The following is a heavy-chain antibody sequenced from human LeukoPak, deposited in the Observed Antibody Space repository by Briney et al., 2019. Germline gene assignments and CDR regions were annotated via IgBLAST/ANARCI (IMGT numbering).Heavy chain of an antibody. Sequence: GGSLRLSCAASGFTFSSYAMSWVRQAPGKGLEWVSAISGSGGSTYYADSVKGRFTISRDNSKNTLYLQMNSLRAEDTAVYYCARSYGDYYYGMDVWGQGTTVTVSS. CDR1: GFTFSSYA. D-gene: IGHD4-17*01. CDR2: ISGSGGST. CDR3: ARSYGDYYYGMDV. V-gene: IGHV3-23*01. J-gene: IGHJ6*02.